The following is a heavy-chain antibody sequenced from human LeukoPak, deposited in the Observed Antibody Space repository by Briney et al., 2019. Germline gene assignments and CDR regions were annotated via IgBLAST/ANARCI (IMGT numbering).Heavy chain of an antibody. CDR1: GYTFTGYY. V-gene: IGHV1-2*02. Sequence: ASVKVSCKASGYTFTGYYMHWVRQAPGQGLEWMGWINPNSGGTNYAQKFQGRVTMTRDTSISTAYMELSRLRSDDTALYYCAKPQRGAIVIVPALYYFNYWGQGTLVTVSS. J-gene: IGHJ4*02. D-gene: IGHD2-2*01. CDR2: INPNSGGT. CDR3: AKPQRGAIVIVPALYYFNY.